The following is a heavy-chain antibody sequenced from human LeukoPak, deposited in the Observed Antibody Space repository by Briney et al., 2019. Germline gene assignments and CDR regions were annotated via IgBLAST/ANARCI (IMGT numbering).Heavy chain of an antibody. J-gene: IGHJ5*02. V-gene: IGHV3-23*01. CDR1: GFTFSSYA. CDR3: ARDYYGSGSYPNWFDP. CDR2: ISGSGGST. Sequence: QPGGSLRLSCAVSGFTFSSYAMSWVRQAPGKGLEWVSAISGSGGSTYYADSVKGRFTISRDNAKNSLYLQMNSLRAEDTAVYYCARDYYGSGSYPNWFDPWGQGTLVTVSS. D-gene: IGHD3-10*01.